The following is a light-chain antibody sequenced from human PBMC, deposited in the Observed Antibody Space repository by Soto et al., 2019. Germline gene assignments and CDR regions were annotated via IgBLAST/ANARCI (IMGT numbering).Light chain of an antibody. V-gene: IGKV1-5*03. CDR2: KAS. Sequence: DIQMTQSPSTLSTSVGDRVTITCRASQSISSWLAWYQQKPGKAPKLLIYKASSLESGVPSRFSGSGSGTELTLTISSLQSDDFATYYCQQYNSYSRTFGPGTKVEIK. CDR1: QSISSW. J-gene: IGKJ1*01. CDR3: QQYNSYSRT.